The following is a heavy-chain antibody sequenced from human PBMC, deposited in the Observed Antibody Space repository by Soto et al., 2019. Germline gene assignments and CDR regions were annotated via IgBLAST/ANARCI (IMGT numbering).Heavy chain of an antibody. Sequence: QVQVVESGGGVVQPGRSLRLSCAASGFTFSPYAMHWVRQAPGKGLEWVAVISYDGSDKYNADSVKGRFTVSRDNSKNTRYWQMNSLRTEDKAVYYCARGGPEAYCSSTTCHYGLDVWGRGTTVTVCS. CDR1: GFTFSPYA. CDR2: ISYDGSDK. J-gene: IGHJ6*02. CDR3: ARGGPEAYCSSTTCHYGLDV. V-gene: IGHV3-30*03. D-gene: IGHD2-2*01.